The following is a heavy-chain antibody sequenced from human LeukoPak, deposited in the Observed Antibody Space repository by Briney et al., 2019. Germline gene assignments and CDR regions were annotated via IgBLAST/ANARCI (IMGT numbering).Heavy chain of an antibody. J-gene: IGHJ4*02. Sequence: PSETLSLTCAVYGGSFSGYYWSWIRQPPGKGLEWIGEINHSGSTNYNPSLKSRATISVDTSKNQFSLKLSSVTAADTAVYYCARSLRRGLVDYWGQGTLVTVSS. CDR2: INHSGST. D-gene: IGHD3-10*01. CDR3: ARSLRRGLVDY. CDR1: GGSFSGYY. V-gene: IGHV4-34*01.